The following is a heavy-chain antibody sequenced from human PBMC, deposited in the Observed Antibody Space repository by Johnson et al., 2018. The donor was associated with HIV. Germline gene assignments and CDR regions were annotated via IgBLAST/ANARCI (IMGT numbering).Heavy chain of an antibody. CDR3: AKGCGSAMVPFAFDI. Sequence: VQLVESGGDLVQPGGSLRLSCTASGFTFGDYAMSWVRQAPGKGLEWVGFIRSKAYGGTTEYAASVKGRFTISRDNAKNSLYLQMNSLRAEDTALYYCAKGCGSAMVPFAFDIWGQGTMVTVSS. J-gene: IGHJ3*02. CDR1: GFTFGDYA. CDR2: IRSKAYGGTT. V-gene: IGHV3-49*04. D-gene: IGHD5-18*01.